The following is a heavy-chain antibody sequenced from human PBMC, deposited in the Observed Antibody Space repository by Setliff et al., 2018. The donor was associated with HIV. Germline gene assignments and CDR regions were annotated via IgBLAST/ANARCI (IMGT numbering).Heavy chain of an antibody. CDR2: INHSGST. D-gene: IGHD3-22*01. Sequence: SSETLSLTCAVYGGSFSGYYWSWIRQPPGKGLEWIGEINHSGSTNYNPSLKSRVTISVDTSKNQFSLKLSSVTAADTAVYYCARGPRGQYYYDSSGYKGQGVYFDYWGQGTLVTVSS. CDR3: ARGPRGQYYYDSSGYKGQGVYFDY. J-gene: IGHJ4*02. CDR1: GGSFSGYY. V-gene: IGHV4-34*01.